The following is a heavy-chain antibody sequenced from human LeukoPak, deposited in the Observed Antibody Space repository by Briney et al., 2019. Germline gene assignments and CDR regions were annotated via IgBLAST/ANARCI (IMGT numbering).Heavy chain of an antibody. CDR2: IWYDGSNK. CDR3: ARDLKVIGAFDI. V-gene: IGHV3-33*01. Sequence: GRSLRLSCAASGFTFSSYGMHWVRQAPGKGLEWVAVIWYDGSNKYYADSVKGRFTISRDNSKNTLYLQMNSLRAEDTAVYYCARDLKVIGAFDIWGQGTMVTVSS. J-gene: IGHJ3*02. CDR1: GFTFSSYG. D-gene: IGHD3-22*01.